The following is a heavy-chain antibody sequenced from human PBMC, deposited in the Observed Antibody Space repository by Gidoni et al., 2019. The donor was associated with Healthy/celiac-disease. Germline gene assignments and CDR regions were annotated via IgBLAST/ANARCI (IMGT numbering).Heavy chain of an antibody. D-gene: IGHD3-22*01. CDR1: GFTFSSDA. CDR2: ISGSDGST. Sequence: EVQLLESGGGLVQPGGSLRPSCAASGFTFSSDAMSWVRQAPGKGLEWVSAISGSDGSTYYADSVKGRFTISRDNSKNTLYLQMNSLGAEDTAVYYCAKDRGRVASSGYYHDYWGQGTLVTVSS. J-gene: IGHJ4*02. CDR3: AKDRGRVASSGYYHDY. V-gene: IGHV3-23*01.